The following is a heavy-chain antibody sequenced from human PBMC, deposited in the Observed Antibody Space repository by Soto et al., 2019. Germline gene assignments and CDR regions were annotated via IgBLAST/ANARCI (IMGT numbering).Heavy chain of an antibody. J-gene: IGHJ6*03. D-gene: IGHD2-8*01. V-gene: IGHV3-30*18. Sequence: QVQLVESGGSVVQPGRSLRLSCAASGFNFYIYGVHWVRQAPDKGLEWVAVISYDGSNEYSADSVKGRFTISRDSSKNTLYLQMNSLRAQDTAVYYSAKSVDAPIGGYYYYMDVWGKGTTVSVSS. CDR1: GFNFYIYG. CDR3: AKSVDAPIGGYYYYMDV. CDR2: ISYDGSNE.